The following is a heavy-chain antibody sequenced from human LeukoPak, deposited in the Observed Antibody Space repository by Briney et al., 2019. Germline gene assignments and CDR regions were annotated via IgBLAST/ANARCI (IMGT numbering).Heavy chain of an antibody. CDR3: TTEGGYGDFDY. CDR2: IYSGGST. CDR1: GFTVSSNY. D-gene: IGHD4-17*01. V-gene: IGHV3-53*01. J-gene: IGHJ4*02. Sequence: GGSLRLSCAASGFTVSSNYMSWVRQAPGKGLEWVSVIYSGGSTYYADSVKGRFTISRDNSKNTLYLQMNSLGAEDTAVYYCTTEGGYGDFDYWGQGTLVTVSS.